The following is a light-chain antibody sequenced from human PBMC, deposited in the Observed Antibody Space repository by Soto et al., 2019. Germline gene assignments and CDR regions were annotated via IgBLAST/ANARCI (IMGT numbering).Light chain of an antibody. Sequence: EILLTQSPGTLSLSPGERATLSCRASQSVSSSYLSWYQLKPGQAPRLLIYGASSSATGIPDRLSGSGSGTDFTLTISRLEPEDFAVYYCQQYGYSFRAFGQGTKVEL. CDR3: QQYGYSFRA. J-gene: IGKJ1*01. CDR2: GAS. V-gene: IGKV3-20*01. CDR1: QSVSSSY.